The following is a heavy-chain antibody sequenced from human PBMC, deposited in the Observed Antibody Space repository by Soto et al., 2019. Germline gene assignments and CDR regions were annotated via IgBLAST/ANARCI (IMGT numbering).Heavy chain of an antibody. J-gene: IGHJ6*02. Sequence: QVQLVQSGAEVKKPGSSVKVSCKASGGTFSRYAISWVRQAPGQGLEWMGGIIPIFATANYAQNFQGRVTITADESTSTAYMELSNLRSEDTAVYYCARAERPAPEARLTTFYYYGLDVWGQGTTVTVSS. CDR1: GGTFSRYA. CDR2: IIPIFATA. V-gene: IGHV1-69*01. D-gene: IGHD4-4*01. CDR3: ARAERPAPEARLTTFYYYGLDV.